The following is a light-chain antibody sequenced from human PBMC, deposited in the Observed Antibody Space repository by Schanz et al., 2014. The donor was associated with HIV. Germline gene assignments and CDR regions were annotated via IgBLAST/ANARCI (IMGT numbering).Light chain of an antibody. V-gene: IGLV2-14*02. CDR1: RNDVGTYNL. CDR2: DVT. J-gene: IGLJ1*01. CDR3: SSYTSSLTRV. Sequence: QSALTQPASVSGSPGQSITISCTGTRNDVGTYNLVSWYQQHPGKAPQLMIYDVTKRPSGVSNRFSGSKSGDTASLTISGLQAEDEAVYFCSSYTSSLTRVFGTGTKVTVL.